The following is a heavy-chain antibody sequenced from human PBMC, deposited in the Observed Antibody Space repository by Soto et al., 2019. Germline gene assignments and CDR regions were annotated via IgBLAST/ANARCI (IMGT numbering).Heavy chain of an antibody. Sequence: EVQLVESGGDLVQPGGSLRLSCAASGFSFSTFWMHWVRQAPGKGLVWASRINPEETTTTYADSVRGRFTIYRDNAKNTLYLQMNSLRADDTAVYYCARGGLEPVDYWGQGTLVTVFS. CDR2: INPEETTT. D-gene: IGHD2-2*01. V-gene: IGHV3-74*01. J-gene: IGHJ4*02. CDR3: ARGGLEPVDY. CDR1: GFSFSTFW.